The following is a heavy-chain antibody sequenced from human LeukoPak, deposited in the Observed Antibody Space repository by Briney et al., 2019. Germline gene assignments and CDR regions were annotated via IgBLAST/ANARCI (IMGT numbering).Heavy chain of an antibody. D-gene: IGHD3-3*01. CDR1: GYSFTSYW. V-gene: IGHV5-51*01. CDR3: ARASYDFWSGYPYYFDY. Sequence: GGSLKISCKGSGYSFTSYWIGWVRQMPGKGLEWMGIIYPGDSDTRYSPSFQGQVTISADKSISTAYLQWSSLKASDTAMYYCARASYDFWSGYPYYFDYWGQGTLVTVSS. J-gene: IGHJ4*02. CDR2: IYPGDSDT.